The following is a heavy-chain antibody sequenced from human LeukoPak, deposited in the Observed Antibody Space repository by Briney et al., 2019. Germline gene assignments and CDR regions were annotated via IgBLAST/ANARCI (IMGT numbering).Heavy chain of an antibody. CDR3: ARVYSSGWADFDY. CDR1: GFIFSNYG. Sequence: GGSLRLSCAASGFIFSNYGKHWVRQAPGKGLEWVAVIWYDGSKKYYADSVKGRFTISRDDSKNTLYLQMNSLRAEDTAVYYCARVYSSGWADFDYWGQGTLVTVSS. D-gene: IGHD6-19*01. V-gene: IGHV3-33*01. CDR2: IWYDGSKK. J-gene: IGHJ4*02.